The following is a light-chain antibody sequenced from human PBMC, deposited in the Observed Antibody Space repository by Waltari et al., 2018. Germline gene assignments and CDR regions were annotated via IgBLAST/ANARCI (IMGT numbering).Light chain of an antibody. J-gene: IGKJ1*01. CDR3: QQYNSYSPDWT. CDR2: DAS. Sequence: DIQMTQSPSTLSASVGDRVTITCRASQSISSWLALYQQKPGKAPKLLTYDASSLESGVPSRFSGSGSGTEFTLTISSLQPDDFATYYCQQYNSYSPDWTFGQGTKVEIK. V-gene: IGKV1-5*01. CDR1: QSISSW.